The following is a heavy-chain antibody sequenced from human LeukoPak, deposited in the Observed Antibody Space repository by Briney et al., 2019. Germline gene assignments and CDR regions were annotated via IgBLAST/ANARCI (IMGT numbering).Heavy chain of an antibody. CDR3: ARDRDTAGWFDP. CDR1: GGSISSGDYY. V-gene: IGHV4-30-4*08. J-gene: IGHJ5*02. Sequence: PSQTLSLTCTVSGGSISSGDYYWSWIRQPPGKGLEWIGYIYYSGSTYYNPSLKSRVTISVDTSKNQFSLKLGSVTAADTAVYYCARDRDTAGWFDPWGQGTLVTVSS. CDR2: IYYSGST. D-gene: IGHD5-18*01.